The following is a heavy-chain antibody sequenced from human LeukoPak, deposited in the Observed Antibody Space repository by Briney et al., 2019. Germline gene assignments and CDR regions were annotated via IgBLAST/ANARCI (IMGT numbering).Heavy chain of an antibody. J-gene: IGHJ3*02. CDR3: AKDLRLLLWFGEALDAFDI. CDR2: ISGSGGGT. CDR1: GFTSSSYA. Sequence: GGSLRLSCAASGFTSSSYAMSWVRQAPGKGLEWVSAISGSGGGTYYADSVKGRFTISRDNSKNTLYLQMNSLRAEDTAVYYCAKDLRLLLWFGEALDAFDIWGQGTMVTVSS. V-gene: IGHV3-23*01. D-gene: IGHD3-10*01.